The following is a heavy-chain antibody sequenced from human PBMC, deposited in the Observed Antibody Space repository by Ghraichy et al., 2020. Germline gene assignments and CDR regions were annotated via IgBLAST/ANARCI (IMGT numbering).Heavy chain of an antibody. CDR3: ASSAVTYYGTALDY. D-gene: IGHD1-26*01. V-gene: IGHV3-74*01. CDR1: GFTFTDYW. CDR2: IYIDESSA. J-gene: IGHJ4*02. Sequence: GGSRRLSCAASGFTFTDYWMHWVRQAPGKGLVWVSRIYIDESSATYADSVKGRFTISRDNAKNTVFLQMNSLRVDDTAVYYCASSAVTYYGTALDYWGQGNLVTVSS.